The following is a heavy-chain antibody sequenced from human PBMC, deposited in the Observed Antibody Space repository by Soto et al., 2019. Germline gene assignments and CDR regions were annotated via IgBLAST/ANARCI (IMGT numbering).Heavy chain of an antibody. CDR1: GGSFSDDASSSDWY. J-gene: IGHJ6*02. D-gene: IGHD1-26*01. Sequence: SETLSLTCAVYGGSFSDDASSSDWYWNWIRQSPGKGLEWIGEIDRSGRTKYNPSLKSRVTISVDTSKNQFSLKLSSVTAADTAVYYCARQRPTDGRWEFANYYGMDVWGQGTPVTVSS. CDR3: ARQRPTDGRWEFANYYGMDV. V-gene: IGHV4-34*01. CDR2: IDRSGRT.